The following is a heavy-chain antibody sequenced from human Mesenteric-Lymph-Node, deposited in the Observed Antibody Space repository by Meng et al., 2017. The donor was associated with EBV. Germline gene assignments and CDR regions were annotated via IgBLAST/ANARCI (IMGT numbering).Heavy chain of an antibody. Sequence: QVQLVQSGAEVKKSGASVKVSCKASGYTFTNYAFHWLRQGPGQGFEWMGWVSAYNGNTEYPQKFQGRVAMTTDTSTTTVYMELRSLRPDDTATYYCVRTSVYSSGFSDFWGQGTLVTVSS. CDR2: VSAYNGNT. J-gene: IGHJ4*02. V-gene: IGHV1-18*01. CDR1: GYTFTNYA. D-gene: IGHD6-19*01. CDR3: VRTSVYSSGFSDF.